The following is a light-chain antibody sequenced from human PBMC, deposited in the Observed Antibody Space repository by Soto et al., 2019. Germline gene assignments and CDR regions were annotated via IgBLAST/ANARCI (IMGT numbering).Light chain of an antibody. CDR1: QSINNN. CDR2: AAS. J-gene: IGKJ1*01. Sequence: DIQMTQSPSSLSASVGDRITITCRASQSINNNLNWYQQKPGKAPKLLMDAASRMQSGVPSRFSGNGGRTEFTLTLTRLAPEDFATYYRQQGYRPPWTFRQGNKVEVK. CDR3: QQGYRPPWT. V-gene: IGKV1-39*01.